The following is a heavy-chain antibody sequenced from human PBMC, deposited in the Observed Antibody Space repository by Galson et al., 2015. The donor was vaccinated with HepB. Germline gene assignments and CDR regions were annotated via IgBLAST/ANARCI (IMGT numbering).Heavy chain of an antibody. V-gene: IGHV3-21*01. J-gene: IGHJ4*02. CDR2: ISSSSSYI. Sequence: SLRLSCAASGFTFSSYSMNWVRQAPGKGLEWVSSISSSSSYIYYADSVKGRFTISRDNAKNSLYLQMNSLRAEDTAVYYCARERHPYSSSSDYWGQGTLVTVSS. D-gene: IGHD6-6*01. CDR1: GFTFSSYS. CDR3: ARERHPYSSSSDY.